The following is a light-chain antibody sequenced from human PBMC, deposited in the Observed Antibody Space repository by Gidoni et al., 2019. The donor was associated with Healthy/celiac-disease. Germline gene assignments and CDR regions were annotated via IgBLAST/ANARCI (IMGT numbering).Light chain of an antibody. CDR3: QQYGSSPQWT. CDR1: QSVSSSY. V-gene: IGKV3-20*01. CDR2: GAS. Sequence: QSPGPLSLAPGEKATLACRASQSVSSSYLAWYQQKPGQAPRLLIYGASSRATGIPDRFSGSGSGTDFTLTISRLEPEDFAVYYCQQYGSSPQWTFGQGTKVEIK. J-gene: IGKJ1*01.